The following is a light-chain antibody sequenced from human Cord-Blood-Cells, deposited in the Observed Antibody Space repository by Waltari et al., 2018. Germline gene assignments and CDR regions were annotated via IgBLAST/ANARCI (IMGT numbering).Light chain of an antibody. CDR2: QDS. Sequence: SYELTQPHSVSVSPGQTASITCSGDKLGDKYACWYQQKPGQSPVLVIYQDSKRPPGIPERFSGSNSGNTVTLTISGTQAMDEADYYCQAWDSSTYVFGTGTKVTVL. J-gene: IGLJ1*01. CDR1: KLGDKY. CDR3: QAWDSSTYV. V-gene: IGLV3-1*01.